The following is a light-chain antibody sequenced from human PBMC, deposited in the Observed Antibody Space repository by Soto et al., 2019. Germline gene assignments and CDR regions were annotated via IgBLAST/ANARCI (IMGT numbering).Light chain of an antibody. J-gene: IGKJ1*01. CDR1: QSVGGTF. CDR3: QQYGSSLWT. Sequence: EIVLTQSPGTLSLSPGEGATLSCRASQSVGGTFLAWYQQKPGQAPRLLIYGASSRATGIPDRFSGSGSGTDFTLTISRLEPEDFAVYYCQQYGSSLWTFGQGTKVDI. V-gene: IGKV3-20*01. CDR2: GAS.